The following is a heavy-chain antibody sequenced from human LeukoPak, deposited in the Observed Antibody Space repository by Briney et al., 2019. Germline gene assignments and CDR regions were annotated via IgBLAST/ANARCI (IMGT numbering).Heavy chain of an antibody. Sequence: SVKVSCKASGGTFSSYAINWVRQAPGQGLEWMGRIIPILGIANYAQKFQGRVTITADKSTSTAYMELSRLRSEDTAVYYCATVSYYDFWSGYDFNYWGQGTLVTVSS. CDR1: GGTFSSYA. V-gene: IGHV1-69*04. CDR2: IIPILGIA. D-gene: IGHD3-3*01. CDR3: ATVSYYDFWSGYDFNY. J-gene: IGHJ4*02.